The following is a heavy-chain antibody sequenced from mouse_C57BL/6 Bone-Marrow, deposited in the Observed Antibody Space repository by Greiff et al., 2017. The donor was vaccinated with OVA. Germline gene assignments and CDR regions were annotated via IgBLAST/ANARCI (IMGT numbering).Heavy chain of an antibody. Sequence: QVQLQQSGPELVKPGASVKISCKASGYSFTSYYIHWVKQRPGQGLEWIGWIYPGSGNTKYNEKFKGKATLTADTSSSPAYMQLSSLTSEDSAVYYCARSLTGIAMDYWGQGTSVTVSS. J-gene: IGHJ4*01. CDR3: ARSLTGIAMDY. CDR2: IYPGSGNT. CDR1: GYSFTSYY. V-gene: IGHV1-66*01. D-gene: IGHD4-1*01.